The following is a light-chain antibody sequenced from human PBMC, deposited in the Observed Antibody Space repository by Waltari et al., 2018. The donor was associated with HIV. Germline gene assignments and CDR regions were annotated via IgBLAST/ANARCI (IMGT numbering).Light chain of an antibody. CDR1: QSVSSGY. Sequence: EIVLTQSPGTLSLSPGDSATLSCRASQSVSSGYLAWYQQKPGQAPRLLISGASRRATGIPDRFSGSGSGTDFTLTISRLEPEDFAVYFCQQYGSSPFTFGPGTKVHIK. V-gene: IGKV3-20*01. CDR2: GAS. J-gene: IGKJ3*01. CDR3: QQYGSSPFT.